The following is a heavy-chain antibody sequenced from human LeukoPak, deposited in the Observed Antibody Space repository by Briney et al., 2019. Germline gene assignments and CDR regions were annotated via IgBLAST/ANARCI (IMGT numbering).Heavy chain of an antibody. CDR2: IYQQGSEE. D-gene: IGHD3-16*01. J-gene: IGHJ4*02. Sequence: GGSLRLSCAVSGFTFSSNRMSWVRQAPGRGPEGEANIYQQGSEEHYVDSVKGRFTISRDKAKNSLYLQMDSLRAEDTAMYYCAREATFGYHYFDYWGQGTLVTVSS. V-gene: IGHV3-7*01. CDR3: AREATFGYHYFDY. CDR1: GFTFSSNR.